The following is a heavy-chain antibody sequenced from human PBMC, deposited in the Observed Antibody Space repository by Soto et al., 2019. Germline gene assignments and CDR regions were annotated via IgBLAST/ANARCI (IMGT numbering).Heavy chain of an antibody. J-gene: IGHJ6*03. CDR1: GGSIISSSHY. Sequence: PSETLSLTCSVSGGSIISSSHYWALIRQPPGAGLEWIGTIYYSGGTFYNPSLKSRVTISVDTSKNQFSLRLSSVTAADTAVYYCARQSDHYYYYMDVSGKGTTVTVSS. CDR2: IYYSGGT. D-gene: IGHD2-21*01. CDR3: ARQSDHYYYYMDV. V-gene: IGHV4-39*01.